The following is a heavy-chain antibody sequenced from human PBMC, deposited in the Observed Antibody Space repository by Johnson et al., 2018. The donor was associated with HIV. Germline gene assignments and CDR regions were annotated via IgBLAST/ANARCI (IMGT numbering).Heavy chain of an antibody. J-gene: IGHJ3*02. CDR1: GFTFSSYA. V-gene: IGHV3-30*14. Sequence: QVQLVESGGGLVQPGGSLRLSCAASGFTFSSYAMHWVRQAPGKGLEWVAVISYDGSNKYYADSVKGRFTISRDNSKNTLYLQMNSLRAEDTAVYYCASRAQTGADVGAFDIWGQGTMVTVSS. D-gene: IGHD1-14*01. CDR2: ISYDGSNK. CDR3: ASRAQTGADVGAFDI.